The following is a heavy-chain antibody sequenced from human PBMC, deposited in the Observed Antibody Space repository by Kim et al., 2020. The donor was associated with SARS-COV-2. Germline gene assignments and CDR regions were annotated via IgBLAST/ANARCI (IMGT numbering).Heavy chain of an antibody. V-gene: IGHV3-30*18. D-gene: IGHD4-17*01. CDR3: AKDRDYGGSPFDY. CDR1: GFTFSSYG. Sequence: GGSLRLSCAASGFTFSSYGMHWVRQAPGKGLEWVAVISYDGSNKYYADSVKGRFTISRDNSKNTLYLQMNSLRAEDTAVYYCAKDRDYGGSPFDYWGQGTLVTVSS. CDR2: ISYDGSNK. J-gene: IGHJ4*02.